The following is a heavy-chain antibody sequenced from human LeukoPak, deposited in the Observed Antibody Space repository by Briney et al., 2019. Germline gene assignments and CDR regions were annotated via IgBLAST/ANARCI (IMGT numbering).Heavy chain of an antibody. D-gene: IGHD2-15*01. CDR3: ANTEVVTATAYFQH. V-gene: IGHV4-59*01. CDR1: GGSISSYY. CDR2: IYYSGST. J-gene: IGHJ1*01. Sequence: PSETLSLTCTVSGGSISSYYWSWIRQPPGKGLEWIGYIYYSGSTKYNPSLKSRVTMSVDTSKNQFSLKVSSVTAADTAVYYCANTEVVTATAYFQHWGQGTLVTVSS.